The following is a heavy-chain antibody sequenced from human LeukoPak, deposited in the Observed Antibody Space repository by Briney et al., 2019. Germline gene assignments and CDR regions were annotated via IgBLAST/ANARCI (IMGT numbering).Heavy chain of an antibody. CDR1: GYTFTGYY. D-gene: IGHD3-22*01. J-gene: IGHJ4*02. CDR2: ISAYNGNT. V-gene: IGHV1-18*04. CDR3: VREGGSSGYYFFHY. Sequence: ASVKVSCKASGYTFTGYYIHWVRQAPGQGLEWMGWISAYNGNTNYAQKLQGRVTMTTDTSTTTAYMELRSLRSDDTAVYYCVREGGSSGYYFFHYWGQGTLVTVSS.